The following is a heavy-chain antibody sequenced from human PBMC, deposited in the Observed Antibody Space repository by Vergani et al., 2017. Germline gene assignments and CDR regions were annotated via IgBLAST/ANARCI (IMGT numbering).Heavy chain of an antibody. CDR3: ARETDTGLSGSYKYYAMDV. Sequence: QVQLVGSGGGLVKPGGSLRLSCAASGFTFSDHYMSWVRQAPGKGLEWISYMSSGDSIYYADSVKGRFTVSRDNTKNTLYLQMNSLRAEDTAVYYCARETDTGLSGSYKYYAMDVWGQETTVAVAS. V-gene: IGHV3-11*04. J-gene: IGHJ6*02. D-gene: IGHD3-9*01. CDR2: MSSGDSI. CDR1: GFTFSDHY.